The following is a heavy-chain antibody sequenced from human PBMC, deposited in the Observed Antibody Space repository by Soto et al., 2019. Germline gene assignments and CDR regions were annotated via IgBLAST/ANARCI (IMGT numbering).Heavy chain of an antibody. Sequence: QVQLVQSGAEVKKPGASVKVSCKASGYTFTSYAMHWVRQAPGQRLEWMGWFNAGNGNTKYSQKFQGRGTITRDTSASTAYMELSILRSEDTAVYYCARFRIVVVVAATTDAFDIWGQGTMVTVSS. CDR3: ARFRIVVVVAATTDAFDI. D-gene: IGHD2-15*01. V-gene: IGHV1-3*01. CDR2: FNAGNGNT. J-gene: IGHJ3*02. CDR1: GYTFTSYA.